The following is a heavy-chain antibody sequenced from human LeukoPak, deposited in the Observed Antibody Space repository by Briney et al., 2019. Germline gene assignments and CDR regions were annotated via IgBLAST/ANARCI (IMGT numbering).Heavy chain of an antibody. CDR1: GGSFSGYY. D-gene: IGHD1-26*01. CDR3: ARLNSGSYLNLDY. J-gene: IGHJ4*02. CDR2: INHSGST. Sequence: PSETLSLTCAVYGGSFSGYYWSWLRQPPGKGLEWIGEINHSGSTNYNPSLKSRGTISVDTSKNQFSLKLSSVTAADTAVYYCARLNSGSYLNLDYWGQGTLVTVSS. V-gene: IGHV4-34*01.